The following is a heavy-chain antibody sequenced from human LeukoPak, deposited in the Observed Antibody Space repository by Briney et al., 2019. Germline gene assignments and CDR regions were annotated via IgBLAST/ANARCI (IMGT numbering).Heavy chain of an antibody. Sequence: SETLSLTCTVSGGSISSSSYYRGWIRQPPGKGLEWIGSIYYSGSTYYNPSLKSRVTISVDTSKNQFSLKLSSVTAADTAVYYCARQAVAGTNWFDPWGQGTLVTVSS. V-gene: IGHV4-39*01. CDR2: IYYSGST. CDR1: GGSISSSSYY. CDR3: ARQAVAGTNWFDP. J-gene: IGHJ5*02. D-gene: IGHD6-19*01.